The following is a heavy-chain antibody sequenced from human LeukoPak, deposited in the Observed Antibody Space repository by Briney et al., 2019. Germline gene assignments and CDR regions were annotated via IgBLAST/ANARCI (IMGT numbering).Heavy chain of an antibody. J-gene: IGHJ4*02. Sequence: ASVKVSCKVSGYTLTELSMHWVRQAPGKGLEWMGGFDPEDGETIYAQKFQGRVTMTEDTSTDTAYMELSSLISEDTAVYYCATHVLLWSNYFDYWGQGTLVTVSS. CDR3: ATHVLLWSNYFDY. V-gene: IGHV1-24*01. D-gene: IGHD3-10*01. CDR2: FDPEDGET. CDR1: GYTLTELS.